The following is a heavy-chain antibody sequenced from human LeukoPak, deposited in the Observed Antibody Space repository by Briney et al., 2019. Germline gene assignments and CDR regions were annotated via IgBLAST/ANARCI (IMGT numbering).Heavy chain of an antibody. CDR2: IIPIFGTA. D-gene: IGHD2-15*01. V-gene: IGHV1-69*01. J-gene: IGHJ6*03. Sequence: GSSVKVSCKASGGTFSSYAISWVRQAPGQGLEWMGGIIPIFGTANYALKFQGRVTITADESTSTAYMELSSLRSEDTAVYYCASAGYCSGGSCYYYYMDVWGKGTTVTVSS. CDR3: ASAGYCSGGSCYYYYMDV. CDR1: GGTFSSYA.